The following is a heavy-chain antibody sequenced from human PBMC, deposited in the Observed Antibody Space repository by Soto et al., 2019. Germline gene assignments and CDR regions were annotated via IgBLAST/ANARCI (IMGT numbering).Heavy chain of an antibody. J-gene: IGHJ4*02. V-gene: IGHV4-34*01. CDR2: INHSGST. CDR3: ARGFRGGGAPKYYDFWSGYYYDY. CDR1: GGSFSCYY. D-gene: IGHD3-3*01. Sequence: PLETLSLTCAVYGGSFSCYYLSWIRQPPGKGLEWIGEINHSGSTNYNPSLKSRVTISVDTSKNQFSLKLSSVTAADTAVYYCARGFRGGGAPKYYDFWSGYYYDYWGQGTLVTVSS.